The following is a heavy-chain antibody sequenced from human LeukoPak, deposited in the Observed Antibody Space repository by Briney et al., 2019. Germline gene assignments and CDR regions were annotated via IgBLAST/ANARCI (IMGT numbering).Heavy chain of an antibody. Sequence: SETLSLTCTVSGGSISSYYWSWIRQPPGKGLEWIGYIYYSGSTNYNPSLKSRVTIPVDTSKNQFSLKLSSVTAADTAVYYCARDRSITMVRGVMHPYYYYGMDVWGQGTTVTVSS. D-gene: IGHD3-10*01. V-gene: IGHV4-59*01. CDR1: GGSISSYY. CDR3: ARDRSITMVRGVMHPYYYYGMDV. J-gene: IGHJ6*02. CDR2: IYYSGST.